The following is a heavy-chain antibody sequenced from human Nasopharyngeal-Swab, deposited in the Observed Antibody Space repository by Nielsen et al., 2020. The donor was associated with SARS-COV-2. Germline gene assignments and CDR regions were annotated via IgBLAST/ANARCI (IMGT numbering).Heavy chain of an antibody. V-gene: IGHV1-69*06. CDR3: ATEWAYLRNSGSFRYLGY. CDR2: IIPIFGTA. CDR1: GGTFSSYA. J-gene: IGHJ4*02. Sequence: SVKVSCKASGGTFSSYAISWVRQAPGQGLEWMGGIIPIFGTANYAQKFQGRVTITADKSTSTAYMELSSLRSEDTAVYYCATEWAYLRNSGSFRYLGYWGQGTLVTVSS. D-gene: IGHD1-26*01.